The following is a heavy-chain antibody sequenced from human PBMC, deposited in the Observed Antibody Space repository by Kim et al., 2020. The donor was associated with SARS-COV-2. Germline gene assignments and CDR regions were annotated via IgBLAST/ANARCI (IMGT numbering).Heavy chain of an antibody. CDR3: AKDNACIMITLVVESAGMDV. V-gene: IGHV3-30*18. CDR1: GFTFNNFG. Sequence: GGSLRLSCAASGFTFNNFGMHWVRQAPGKGLEWVALISYEGSKKYYADSLKGRFTISRDRSKNTLYLQMNSLRPEDTAVYFCAKDNACIMITLVVESAGMDVWGQGTMVTVSS. J-gene: IGHJ6*02. CDR2: ISYEGSKK. D-gene: IGHD3-16*01.